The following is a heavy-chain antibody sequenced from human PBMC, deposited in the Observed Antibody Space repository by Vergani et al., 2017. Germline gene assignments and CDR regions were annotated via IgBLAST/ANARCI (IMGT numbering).Heavy chain of an antibody. D-gene: IGHD1-7*01. CDR2: ISVYSGDT. Sequence: QVQLVQSGAEVRKPGASVKVSCKASGYTSSTYGITWVRLAPGQGLEWMGWISVYSGDTSYAQKFQGRVTMTTDTSTSTAYMDLRSLRSDDTAVYYCARGEKTGTARYWGQGTLVTVSS. CDR1: GYTSSTYG. V-gene: IGHV1-18*04. J-gene: IGHJ4*02. CDR3: ARGEKTGTARY.